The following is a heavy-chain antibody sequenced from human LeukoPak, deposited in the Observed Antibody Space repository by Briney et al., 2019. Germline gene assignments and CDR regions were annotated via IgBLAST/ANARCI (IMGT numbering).Heavy chain of an antibody. CDR2: IGGRGGGT. V-gene: IGHV3-23*01. CDR3: AKWGDYDILTGYYDSDY. J-gene: IGHJ4*02. Sequence: GGSLRLSCAASGFTISNYAMSWVRQAPGKGLEWVSAIGGRGGGTYYADSVKGRFTVSRDDSKNTLYLQMNSLRAEDTAVYYCAKWGDYDILTGYYDSDYWGQGTLVTVSS. CDR1: GFTISNYA. D-gene: IGHD3-9*01.